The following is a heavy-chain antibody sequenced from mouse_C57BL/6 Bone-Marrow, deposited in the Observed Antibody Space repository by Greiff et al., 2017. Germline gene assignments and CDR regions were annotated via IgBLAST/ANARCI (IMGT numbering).Heavy chain of an antibody. CDR3: ARIGPPDAMDY. CDR2: INPSSGYT. Sequence: QVQLQQSGAELARPGASVKMSCKASGYTFTSYTMHWVKQRPGQGLEWIGYINPSSGYTKYNQKFKDKATLTADKSSSTAYMQLSSLTSEDSAVYYCARIGPPDAMDYWGQGTSVTVSS. V-gene: IGHV1-4*01. D-gene: IGHD2-14*01. CDR1: GYTFTSYT. J-gene: IGHJ4*01.